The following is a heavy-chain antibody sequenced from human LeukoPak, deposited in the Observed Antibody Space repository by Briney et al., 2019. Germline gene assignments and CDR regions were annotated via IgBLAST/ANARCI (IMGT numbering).Heavy chain of an antibody. J-gene: IGHJ4*02. CDR2: IRYDGSNK. V-gene: IGHV3-30*02. CDR1: GFTFSSYG. D-gene: IGHD6-19*01. Sequence: EPGGSLRLSCAASGFTFSSYGMHWVRQAPGKGLEWVAFIRYDGSNKYYADSVKGRFTISRDNSKNTLYLQMNSLRAEDTAVYYCARGEAYSSGWYPPSHFDYWGQGNMVTVSS. CDR3: ARGEAYSSGWYPPSHFDY.